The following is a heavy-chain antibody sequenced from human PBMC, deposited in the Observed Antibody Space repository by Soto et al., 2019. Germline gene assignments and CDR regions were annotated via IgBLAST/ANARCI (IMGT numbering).Heavy chain of an antibody. J-gene: IGHJ4*02. Sequence: GGSLRLSCAASGFTFSSYAMSWVRQAPGKGLEWVSAISGSGGSTYYADSVKGRFTISRDNSKNTLYLQMNSLRAEDTAVYYCAKDGGGYCSSTSCYDYFDYWGQGTLVTVSS. CDR2: ISGSGGST. D-gene: IGHD2-2*01. CDR3: AKDGGGYCSSTSCYDYFDY. V-gene: IGHV3-23*01. CDR1: GFTFSSYA.